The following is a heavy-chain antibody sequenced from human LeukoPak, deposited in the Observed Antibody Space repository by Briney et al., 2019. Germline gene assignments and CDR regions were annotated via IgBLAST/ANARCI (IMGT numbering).Heavy chain of an antibody. Sequence: SETLSLTCAVSGDSISSGDYSWSWIRQPPGKGLEWIGYIYNSGTTNYNPSLKSRITMSLDTSKNQFSLQLSSVTAADTAVYYCARTAYDSSGYFFFWYFDLWGRGTLVTVSS. CDR3: ARTAYDSSGYFFFWYFDL. V-gene: IGHV4-30-4*07. CDR2: IYNSGTT. D-gene: IGHD3-22*01. J-gene: IGHJ2*01. CDR1: GDSISSGDYS.